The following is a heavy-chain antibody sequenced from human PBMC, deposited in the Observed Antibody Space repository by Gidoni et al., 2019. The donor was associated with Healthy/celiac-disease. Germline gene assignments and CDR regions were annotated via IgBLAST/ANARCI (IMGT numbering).Heavy chain of an antibody. D-gene: IGHD1-26*01. CDR3: ARGATSTIATEFDP. CDR1: GGSISSYY. J-gene: IGHJ5*02. V-gene: IGHV4-59*01. CDR2: IYYSGST. Sequence: QVQLQESGPGLVKPSETLSLTCPVSGGSISSYYWSWIRQPPGKGLEWIGYIYYSGSTNYNPSLKSRVTISVDTSKNQFSLKLSSVTAADTAVYYCARGATSTIATEFDPWGQGTLVTVSS.